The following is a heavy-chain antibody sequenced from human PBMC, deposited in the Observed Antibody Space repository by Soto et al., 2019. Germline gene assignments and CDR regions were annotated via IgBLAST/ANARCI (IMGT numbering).Heavy chain of an antibody. CDR3: ARYGCHRGPFSSRARGTSDL. J-gene: IGHJ2*01. Sequence: PSETLSLTCTVSGGSLSDYYWNWLRQPPGKGLEWIGEINHRGTASYNPSLKSRVDISVDTALTQFSLKLRSVTAADTAIYYCARYGCHRGPFSSRARGTSDL. CDR1: GGSLSDYY. CDR2: INHRGTA. D-gene: IGHD3-16*01. V-gene: IGHV4-34*01.